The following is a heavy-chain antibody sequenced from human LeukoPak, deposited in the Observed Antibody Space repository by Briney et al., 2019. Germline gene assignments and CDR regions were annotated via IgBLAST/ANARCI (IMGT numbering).Heavy chain of an antibody. V-gene: IGHV3-33*01. Sequence: PGGSLRLSCAASGFTFSSYGMHWVRQAPGKGLEWVAVIWYDGSNKYYADSVKGRFTISRDNSKNTLCLQMNSLRAEDTAVYYCARDIAYQLLSYGMDVWGQGTTVTVPS. J-gene: IGHJ6*02. CDR1: GFTFSSYG. CDR3: ARDIAYQLLSYGMDV. D-gene: IGHD2-2*01. CDR2: IWYDGSNK.